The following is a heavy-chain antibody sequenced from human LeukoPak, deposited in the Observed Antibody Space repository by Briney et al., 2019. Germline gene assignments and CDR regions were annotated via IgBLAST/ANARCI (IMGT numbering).Heavy chain of an antibody. Sequence: PGGSLRLSCAASGFTFSSYSMNWVRQAPGKGLEWVSYISSSSSTIYYADSVKGRFTISRDNAKNSLYLQMNSLRAEDTAVYYCARIALGIDYWGQGTLVTVSS. V-gene: IGHV3-48*04. J-gene: IGHJ4*02. D-gene: IGHD3-16*01. CDR3: ARIALGIDY. CDR1: GFTFSSYS. CDR2: ISSSSSTI.